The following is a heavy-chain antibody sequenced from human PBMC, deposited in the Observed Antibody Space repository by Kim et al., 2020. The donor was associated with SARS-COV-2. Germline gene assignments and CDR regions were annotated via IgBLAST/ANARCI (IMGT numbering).Heavy chain of an antibody. Sequence: SLKSRVTISVDTSKNQFSLKLSSVTAADTAVYYCAREAGQQLVVYYGMDVWGQGTTVTVSS. V-gene: IGHV4-39*07. D-gene: IGHD6-13*01. J-gene: IGHJ6*02. CDR3: AREAGQQLVVYYGMDV.